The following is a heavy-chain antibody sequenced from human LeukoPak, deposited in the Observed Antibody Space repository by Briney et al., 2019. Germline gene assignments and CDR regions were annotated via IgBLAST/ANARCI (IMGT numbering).Heavy chain of an antibody. D-gene: IGHD6-13*01. CDR1: GFTFSSYA. V-gene: IGHV3-21*01. J-gene: IGHJ4*02. Sequence: GGSLRLSCAASGFTFSSYAMSWVRQAPGKGLEWVSSISSSSSYIYYADSVKGQFTISRDNSKNTLYLQMNSLRAEDTAVYYCAKNIHNSSSWYGFFDYWGQGTLVTVSS. CDR3: AKNIHNSSSWYGFFDY. CDR2: ISSSSSYI.